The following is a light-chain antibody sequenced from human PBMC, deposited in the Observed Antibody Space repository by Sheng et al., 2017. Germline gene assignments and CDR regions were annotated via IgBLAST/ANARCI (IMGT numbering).Light chain of an antibody. CDR2: GAS. V-gene: IGKV3-20*01. Sequence: VLTQSPGTLSLSPGERATLSCRASQTVGHNYLAWHQQKPGQAPRILMTGASSRAAGIPDRFSGSGSGTDFTLTISSLQPDDFATYYCQQYADYWTFGQGTKVEIK. CDR1: QTVGHNY. J-gene: IGKJ1*01. CDR3: QQYADYWT.